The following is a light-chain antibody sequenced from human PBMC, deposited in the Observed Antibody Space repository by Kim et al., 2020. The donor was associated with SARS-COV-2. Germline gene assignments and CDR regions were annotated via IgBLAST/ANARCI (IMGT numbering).Light chain of an antibody. J-gene: IGKJ4*01. Sequence: SPRERAPLSCRASQSLSRYLAWYQQKPGQAPRLLIYNASNRANGIPARFSGSGSGTDFTLTISSLEPEDSAIYYCQQRRNWPPLTFGGGTKVDIK. CDR1: QSLSRY. CDR2: NAS. CDR3: QQRRNWPPLT. V-gene: IGKV3-11*01.